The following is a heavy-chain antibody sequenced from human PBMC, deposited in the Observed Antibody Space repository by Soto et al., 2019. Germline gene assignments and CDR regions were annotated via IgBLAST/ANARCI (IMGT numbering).Heavy chain of an antibody. CDR1: GFTFNTHW. CDR3: ARGGAMGVDY. V-gene: IGHV3-74*01. Sequence: GGSLRLSCTASGFTFNTHWMHWVRQAPGKGLLWVSRIYFDGITTNYAASVKGRLTVSXXXAXXTXXLXVNXXRYXDTAVYYCARGGAMGVDYWGQGTLVAVSS. D-gene: IGHD1-26*01. CDR2: IYFDGITT. J-gene: IGHJ4*02.